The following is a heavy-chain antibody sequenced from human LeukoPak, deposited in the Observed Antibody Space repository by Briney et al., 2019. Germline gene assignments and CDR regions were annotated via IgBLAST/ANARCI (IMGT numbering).Heavy chain of an antibody. D-gene: IGHD3-9*01. Sequence: SETLSLTCTVSGGSISSYYWSWIRQPPGKGLEWIGYIYYSGSTNYNSSLKSRVTISVDTSKNQFSLKLSSVTAADTAVYYCASSLADMDPNVFDYWGQGTLVTVSS. J-gene: IGHJ4*02. CDR3: ASSLADMDPNVFDY. V-gene: IGHV4-59*01. CDR2: IYYSGST. CDR1: GGSISSYY.